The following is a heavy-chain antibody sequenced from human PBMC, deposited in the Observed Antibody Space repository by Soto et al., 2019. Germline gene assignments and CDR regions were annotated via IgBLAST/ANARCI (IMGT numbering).Heavy chain of an antibody. CDR1: GGTLRNYG. CDR2: IIPVFGTA. CDR3: SRGDATKIVVTTYYGMDV. V-gene: IGHV1-69*13. J-gene: IGHJ6*02. Sequence: SVNVSCKASGGTLRNYGISWVRQAPGQGLEWMGGIIPVFGTANYAQKFQGRVTITADESTSTVYMDVTSLRSEDTAVYYCSRGDATKIVVTTYYGMDVWG. D-gene: IGHD4-17*01.